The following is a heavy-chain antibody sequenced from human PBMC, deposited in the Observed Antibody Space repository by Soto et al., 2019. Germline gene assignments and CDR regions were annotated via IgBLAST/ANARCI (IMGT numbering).Heavy chain of an antibody. CDR2: INHSGST. CDR3: ASLGWQPVDY. V-gene: IGHV4-34*01. Sequence: SETLSLTCAVYGGSFSGYYWSWIRQPPGKGLEWIGEINHSGSTNYNPSLKSRVTISVDTSKNQFSLKLSSVTAADTAVYYCASLGWQPVDYWGQGTLVTVSS. J-gene: IGHJ4*02. D-gene: IGHD2-15*01. CDR1: GGSFSGYY.